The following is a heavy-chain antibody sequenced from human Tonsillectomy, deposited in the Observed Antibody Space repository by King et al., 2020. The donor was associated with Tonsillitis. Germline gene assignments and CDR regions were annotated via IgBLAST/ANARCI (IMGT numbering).Heavy chain of an antibody. V-gene: IGHV1-18*04. CDR3: ARDVLRALVLGVSNTFDI. J-gene: IGHJ3*02. Sequence: VQLVESGAEVKKPGASVKVSCKASGYTLTNYGISWVRQAPGQGLEWMGWISDYNGNANYAQKFQGRVTMTIETSTRTAHMVLRSLRSDDTAVYYCARDVLRALVLGVSNTFDIWGQGTMVTVSS. CDR2: ISDYNGNA. CDR1: GYTLTNYG. D-gene: IGHD3-10*01.